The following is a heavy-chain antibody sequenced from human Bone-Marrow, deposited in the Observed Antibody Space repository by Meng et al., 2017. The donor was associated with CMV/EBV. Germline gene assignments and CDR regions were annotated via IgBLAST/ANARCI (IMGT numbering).Heavy chain of an antibody. CDR1: GFTFSNAW. V-gene: IGHV3-15*01. CDR2: IKSKTDGGTT. CDR3: TTSGRYYWDY. J-gene: IGHJ4*02. Sequence: GESLKISWAASGFTFSNAWMSWVRQAPGKGLEWVGRIKSKTDGGTTDYAAPVKGRFTISRDDSKNTLYLQMNSLKTEDTAVYYCTTSGRYYWDYWGQGTLVTVSS. D-gene: IGHD3-10*01.